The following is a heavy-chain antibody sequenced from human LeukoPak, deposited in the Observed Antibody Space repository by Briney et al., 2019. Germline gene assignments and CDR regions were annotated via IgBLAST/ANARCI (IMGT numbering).Heavy chain of an antibody. CDR2: ISYDGSNK. V-gene: IGHV3-30*03. Sequence: GGSLRLSCAASGFTFSSYGMHWVRQAPGKGLEWVAVISYDGSNKYYADSVKGRFTISRDNSKNTLYLQMNSLRAEDTAVYYCATCSGGSCYYFDYWGQGTLVTVSP. J-gene: IGHJ4*02. CDR3: ATCSGGSCYYFDY. D-gene: IGHD2-15*01. CDR1: GFTFSSYG.